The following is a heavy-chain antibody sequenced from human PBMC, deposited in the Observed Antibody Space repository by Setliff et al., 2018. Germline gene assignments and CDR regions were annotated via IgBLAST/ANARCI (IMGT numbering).Heavy chain of an antibody. V-gene: IGHV4-34*01. CDR1: GGSFSDYY. D-gene: IGHD3-3*01. CDR2: INQSGNT. Sequence: PSETLSLTCTVYGGSFSDYYWGWIRQSPGKRPEWIAEINQSGNTNYNPSLNSRVSASVDTPTNQFSLKVFSVTAADTAVYYCRFWSSYYKNDYWAQGTLVTVS. J-gene: IGHJ4*02. CDR3: RFWSSYYKNDY.